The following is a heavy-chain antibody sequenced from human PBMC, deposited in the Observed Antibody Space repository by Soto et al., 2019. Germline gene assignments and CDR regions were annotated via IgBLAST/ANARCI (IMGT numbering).Heavy chain of an antibody. V-gene: IGHV3-15*01. CDR2: IKSKTEGGTP. CDR3: TNLIRECSYSPY. J-gene: IGHJ4*02. CDR1: ELTLTNAW. D-gene: IGHD1-26*01. Sequence: EVRLEESGGGLVKPGGSLRLSCVASELTLTNAWMSWVRQAPGKGLEWVGRIKSKTEGGTPDYAAPAKGRFTLSRDDSKNTLYLQMNSLMTEDTAVYYCTNLIRECSYSPYWGQGTLVTVSS.